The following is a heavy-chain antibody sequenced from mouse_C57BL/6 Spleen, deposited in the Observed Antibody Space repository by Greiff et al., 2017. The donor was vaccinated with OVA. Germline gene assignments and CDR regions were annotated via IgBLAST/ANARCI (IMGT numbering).Heavy chain of an antibody. CDR3: ARDDYDLRYFDV. J-gene: IGHJ1*03. D-gene: IGHD2-4*01. CDR2: ISDGGSYT. V-gene: IGHV5-4*01. Sequence: EVKLMESGGGLVKPGGSLKLSCAASGFTFSSYAMSWVRQTPEKRLEWVATISDGGSYTYYPDNVKGRFTISRDNAKNNLYLQMSHLKSEDTAMYYCARDDYDLRYFDVWGTGTTVTVSS. CDR1: GFTFSSYA.